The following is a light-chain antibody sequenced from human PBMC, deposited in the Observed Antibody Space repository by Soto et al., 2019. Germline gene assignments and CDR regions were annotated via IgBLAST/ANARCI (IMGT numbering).Light chain of an antibody. CDR1: QSINSY. CDR3: QQSFTTSLS. CDR2: VTS. V-gene: IGKV1-39*01. J-gene: IGKJ4*01. Sequence: DIQMTQSPSSLSASVGDRVTITCRTSQSINSYLNWYQHKPGKAPNLLIYVTSTLQSGVPSRFSGSGSGTYFTLTIANLQPEDFATYYCQQSFTTSLSFGGGTKVEIK.